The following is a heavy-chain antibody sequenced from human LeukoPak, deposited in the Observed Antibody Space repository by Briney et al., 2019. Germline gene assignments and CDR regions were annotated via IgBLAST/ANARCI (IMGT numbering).Heavy chain of an antibody. Sequence: GGSLRLSCAASGFTFSSYAMSLVRQAPGKGLEWLSAISGSGGSTYYADSVKGRFTISRDNSKKTLYLQMNSLRVDYTAVYYCAKDRPNSSSWTINDYWGQGALVTVSS. V-gene: IGHV3-23*01. CDR2: ISGSGGST. CDR3: AKDRPNSSSWTINDY. D-gene: IGHD6-13*01. CDR1: GFTFSSYA. J-gene: IGHJ4*02.